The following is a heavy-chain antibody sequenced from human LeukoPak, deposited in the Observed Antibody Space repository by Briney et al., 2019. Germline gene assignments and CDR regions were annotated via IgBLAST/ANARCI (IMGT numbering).Heavy chain of an antibody. J-gene: IGHJ4*02. CDR1: GFTFSSYA. V-gene: IGHV3-23*01. CDR2: ISGSGGST. D-gene: IGHD2-2*01. CDR3: AKRQYQLPYFDY. Sequence: AGESLRLSCAASGFTFSSYAMSWVRQAPGKGLEWVSAISGSGGSTYYADSVKGRFTISRDNSKNTLYLQMNSLRAEDTAVYYCAKRQYQLPYFDYWGQGTLVTVSS.